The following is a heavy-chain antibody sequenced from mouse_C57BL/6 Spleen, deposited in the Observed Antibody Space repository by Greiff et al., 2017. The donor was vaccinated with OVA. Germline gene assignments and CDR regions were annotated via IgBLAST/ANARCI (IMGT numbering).Heavy chain of an antibody. CDR3: ARSRGYDALYDWAMDD. J-gene: IGHJ4*01. CDR1: GYTFTSYW. V-gene: IGHV1-69*01. CDR2: IDPTDSYT. Sequence: QVQLQQPGAELVMPGASVKLSCKASGYTFTSYWMHWVKQRPGQGLEWIGEIDPTDSYTNYNQKFKGKSTLTVDKSSSTAYMQLSSLTSEDSAVYYCARSRGYDALYDWAMDDWGKGTSVTVSS. D-gene: IGHD2-2*01.